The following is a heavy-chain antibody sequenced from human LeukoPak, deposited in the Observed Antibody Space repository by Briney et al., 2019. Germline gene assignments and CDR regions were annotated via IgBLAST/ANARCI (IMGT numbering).Heavy chain of an antibody. CDR1: GGTFSSYA. D-gene: IGHD6-25*01. CDR3: ARDISALGAFDI. CDR2: IIPIFGTA. Sequence: ASVKVSCKASGGTFSSYAISWVRQAPGQGLEWMGGIIPIFGTANYAQKFQGRVTITADESTSTAYMELSSLRSEDTAVYYCARDISALGAFDIWGQGTMVTVSS. J-gene: IGHJ3*02. V-gene: IGHV1-69*01.